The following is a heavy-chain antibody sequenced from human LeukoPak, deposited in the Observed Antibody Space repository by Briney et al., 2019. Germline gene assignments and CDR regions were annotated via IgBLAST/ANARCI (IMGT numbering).Heavy chain of an antibody. D-gene: IGHD2-15*01. V-gene: IGHV3-74*01. J-gene: IGHJ4*02. CDR1: GFTFSSYW. Sequence: PGGSLRLSCAASGFTFSSYWMHWVRQAPGKGLVRVSRINSDGSSTSYADSVKGRFTISRDNAKNTLYLQMNSLRAEDTAVYYCARLAAARTPFDYWGQGTLVTVSS. CDR2: INSDGSST. CDR3: ARLAAARTPFDY.